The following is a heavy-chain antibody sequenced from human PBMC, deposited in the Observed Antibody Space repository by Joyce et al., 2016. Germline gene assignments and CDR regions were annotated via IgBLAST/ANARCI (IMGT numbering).Heavy chain of an antibody. CDR2: ISSSSSTI. J-gene: IGHJ2*01. CDR3: ARVGCTGGSCYEYWYFDL. Sequence: EVQLVESGGGLVQPGGSLRLSCEASGFTFSSYSMNWVRSAAGEGLEWVSYISSSSSTIYCADSVKGRFTISRDNAKNSLYLQMNGLRAEDTAVYYCARVGCTGGSCYEYWYFDLWGRGTLVTVSS. V-gene: IGHV3-48*01. D-gene: IGHD2-15*01. CDR1: GFTFSSYS.